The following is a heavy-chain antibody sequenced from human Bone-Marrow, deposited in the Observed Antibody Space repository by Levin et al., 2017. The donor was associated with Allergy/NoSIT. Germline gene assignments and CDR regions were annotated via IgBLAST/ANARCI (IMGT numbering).Heavy chain of an antibody. Sequence: ASVKVSCRASGYTFIDYGISWVRQAPGQGLEWMGWISAYTGNTDYTQKFQGRVTMTTDTSTSTAYMELRGLRSDDTAVYYCARGQKAGDPLWLADAREDYYGRDVWGQGTTVTVSS. CDR2: ISAYTGNT. CDR3: ARGQKAGDPLWLADAREDYYGRDV. V-gene: IGHV1-18*01. D-gene: IGHD3-16*01. J-gene: IGHJ6*02. CDR1: GYTFIDYG.